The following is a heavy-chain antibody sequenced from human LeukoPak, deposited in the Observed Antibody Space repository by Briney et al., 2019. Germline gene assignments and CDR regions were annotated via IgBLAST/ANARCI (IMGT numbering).Heavy chain of an antibody. CDR1: GGSISTYY. Sequence: PSETLSLTCTLPGGSISTYYWSWIRQPPGKGLEWIGYIYHSGSTNYNPSLKSRVTISEDTSHNQFSMKLSSVTAEGPAVYYCARGGGYASPIGYWGQGAMVTVSS. CDR2: IYHSGST. J-gene: IGHJ4*02. D-gene: IGHD5-12*01. V-gene: IGHV4-59*01. CDR3: ARGGGYASPIGY.